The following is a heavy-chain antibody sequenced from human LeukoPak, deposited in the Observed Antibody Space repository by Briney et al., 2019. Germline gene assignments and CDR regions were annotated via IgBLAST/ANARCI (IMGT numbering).Heavy chain of an antibody. CDR2: ISSTGIYT. Sequence: GGSLRLSCAASGFTFSDYYMSWIRQAPGKGLEWISYISSTGIYTNYADSVKGRFAISRDNAKNSLYLQMNSLRAEDTAVYYCARDRGRYTSGWYFDYWGQGTLVTVSS. V-gene: IGHV3-11*06. J-gene: IGHJ4*02. D-gene: IGHD6-19*01. CDR3: ARDRGRYTSGWYFDY. CDR1: GFTFSDYY.